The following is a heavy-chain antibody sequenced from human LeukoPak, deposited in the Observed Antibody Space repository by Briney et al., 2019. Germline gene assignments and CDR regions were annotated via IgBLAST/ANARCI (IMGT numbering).Heavy chain of an antibody. D-gene: IGHD5-12*01. CDR1: GGSLSSGGYS. CDR2: IYHSGST. Sequence: SQTLSLTCAVSGGSLSSGGYSWSWIRQPPGKGLEWIGYIYHSGSTYYNPSLKSRVTISVDRSKKQFSLKLSSVTAADTAVYYCARGVATITDWFDPWGQGTLVTVSS. J-gene: IGHJ5*02. V-gene: IGHV4-30-2*01. CDR3: ARGVATITDWFDP.